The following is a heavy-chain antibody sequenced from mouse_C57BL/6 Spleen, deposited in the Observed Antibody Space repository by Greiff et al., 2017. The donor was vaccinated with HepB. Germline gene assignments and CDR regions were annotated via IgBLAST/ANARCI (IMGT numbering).Heavy chain of an antibody. J-gene: IGHJ2*01. D-gene: IGHD1-1*01. V-gene: IGHV1-42*01. CDR3: ARGHYGSSRFDY. CDR2: INPSTGGT. Sequence: VQLQQSGPELVKPGASVKISCKASGYSFTGYYMNWVKQSPEKSLEWIGEINPSTGGTTYNQKFKAKATLTVDKSSSTAYMQLKSLTSEDSAVYYCARGHYGSSRFDYWGQGTTLTVSS. CDR1: GYSFTGYY.